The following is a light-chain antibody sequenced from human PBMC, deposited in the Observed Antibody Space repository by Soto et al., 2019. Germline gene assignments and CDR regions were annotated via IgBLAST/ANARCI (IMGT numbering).Light chain of an antibody. V-gene: IGKV1-13*02. Sequence: AIQLTQSPSSLSASVGDRVTITCRASQDIRGALAWYQQKPGKAPKLLLYDVSTLESGVPSRFSGSSSGTDFTLTISRLQPVDFATYYCQQFNSYPITFGQGTRLEIK. CDR1: QDIRGA. CDR3: QQFNSYPIT. J-gene: IGKJ5*01. CDR2: DVS.